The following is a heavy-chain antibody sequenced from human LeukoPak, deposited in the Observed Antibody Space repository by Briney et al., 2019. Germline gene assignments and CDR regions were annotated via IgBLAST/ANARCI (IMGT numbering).Heavy chain of an antibody. Sequence: PGRSLRLSCAASGFTFSSYAMHWVRQAPGKGLEWVSGISGSDGSTNYADSAKGRFTISRENSKNTLYLQMNSLRAEDTAVYYCAKDSAKKYDDYWGQGTLVTVSS. J-gene: IGHJ4*02. D-gene: IGHD2/OR15-2a*01. V-gene: IGHV3-23*01. CDR3: AKDSAKKYDDY. CDR2: ISGSDGST. CDR1: GFTFSSYA.